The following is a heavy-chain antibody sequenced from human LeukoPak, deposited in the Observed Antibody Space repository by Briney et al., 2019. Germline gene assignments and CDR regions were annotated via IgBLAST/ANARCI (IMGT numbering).Heavy chain of an antibody. D-gene: IGHD3-16*01. CDR2: IYHSGST. Sequence: SETLSLTCTVSGYSISRGNHWGWIRQPPGKGLEWIGSIYHSGSTYYNPSLKSRVTISVDTSKNKFSLKLTSVTAADTAVYYCAKGPLIGPIDYWGQGTLVTVSS. V-gene: IGHV4-38-2*02. J-gene: IGHJ4*02. CDR3: AKGPLIGPIDY. CDR1: GYSISRGNH.